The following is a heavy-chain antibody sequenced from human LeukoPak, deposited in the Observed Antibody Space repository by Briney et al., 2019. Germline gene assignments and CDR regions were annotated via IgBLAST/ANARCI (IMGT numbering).Heavy chain of an antibody. D-gene: IGHD2-15*01. J-gene: IGHJ4*02. Sequence: ASVRVSCKASGYTFTSYYIHWVRQAPGQGLEWMGIISPSGGSTSYAQKFQGRVTMTRDTSTSTVYMDLSSLRSEDTAVYYCARTYCRDGSCYYLDYWGQGTLVTVSS. CDR1: GYTFTSYY. CDR3: ARTYCRDGSCYYLDY. CDR2: ISPSGGST. V-gene: IGHV1-46*01.